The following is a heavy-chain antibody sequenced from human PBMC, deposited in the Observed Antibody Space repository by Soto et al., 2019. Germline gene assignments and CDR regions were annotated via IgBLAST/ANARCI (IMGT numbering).Heavy chain of an antibody. CDR2: IYYSGST. CDR3: ARVNDYGERHDFDY. CDR1: GGSISSGDYY. Sequence: SETLSLTCTVSGGSISSGDYYWSWIRQPPGKGLEWIGYIYYSGSTYYNPSLKSRVTISVDTSKNQFSLKLSSVTAADTAVYYRARVNDYGERHDFDYWGQGTLVTVSS. J-gene: IGHJ4*02. D-gene: IGHD4-17*01. V-gene: IGHV4-30-4*01.